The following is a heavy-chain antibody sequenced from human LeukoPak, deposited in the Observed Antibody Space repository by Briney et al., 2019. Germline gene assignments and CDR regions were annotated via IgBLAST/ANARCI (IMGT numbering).Heavy chain of an antibody. CDR2: IIPIFGTA. J-gene: IGHJ4*02. V-gene: IGHV1-69*01. D-gene: IGHD6-19*01. CDR1: GGTFSSYA. CDR3: AREPETPGIAVAGTDY. Sequence: GASVKVSCKASGGTFSSYAISWVRQAPGQGLEWMGGIIPIFGTANYAQKFQGRVTITADESTSTAYMELSSLRSEDTAVYYCAREPETPGIAVAGTDYWGQGTLVTVSS.